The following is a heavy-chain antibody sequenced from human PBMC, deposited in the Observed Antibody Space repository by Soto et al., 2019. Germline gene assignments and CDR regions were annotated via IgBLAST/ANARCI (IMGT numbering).Heavy chain of an antibody. D-gene: IGHD6-13*01. CDR1: GVSFVDFY. CDR3: ARDPGYSSSWLDY. Sequence: WAVYGVSFVDFYWSWLRKPPGKGLEWIGEINHSGSTNYNPSLKSRVTISVDTSKNQFSLKLSSVTAADTAVYYCARDPGYSSSWLDYWGQGTLVTGTS. CDR2: INHSGST. V-gene: IGHV4-34*01. J-gene: IGHJ4*02.